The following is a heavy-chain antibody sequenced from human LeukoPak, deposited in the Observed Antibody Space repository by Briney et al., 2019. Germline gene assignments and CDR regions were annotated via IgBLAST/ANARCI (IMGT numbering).Heavy chain of an antibody. V-gene: IGHV4-59*12. CDR3: ARDLRQQLGQYYYYYYMDV. J-gene: IGHJ6*03. Sequence: PSETLSLTCTVSGGSISSYYWSWIRQPPGKGLEWIGYIYYSGSTNYNPSLKSRVTISVDTSKNQFSLKLSSVTAADTAVYYCARDLRQQLGQYYYYYYMDVWGKGTTVTVSS. CDR1: GGSISSYY. D-gene: IGHD6-13*01. CDR2: IYYSGST.